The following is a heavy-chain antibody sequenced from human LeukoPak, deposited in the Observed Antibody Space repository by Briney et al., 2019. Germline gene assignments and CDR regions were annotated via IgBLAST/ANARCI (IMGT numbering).Heavy chain of an antibody. Sequence: PGGSLRLSCAVSGSTMKNFGMHWVRQAPGKGLEWVAVIWYDGSQRHYIDSVKGRFAISRENSMNTLSLEMNGLRVEDTAVYYCVRGADMNYNFENSFYFDSWGQGALVIVSS. CDR3: VRGADMNYNFENSFYFDS. J-gene: IGHJ4*02. D-gene: IGHD3-3*01. CDR1: GSTMKNFG. CDR2: IWYDGSQR. V-gene: IGHV3-33*01.